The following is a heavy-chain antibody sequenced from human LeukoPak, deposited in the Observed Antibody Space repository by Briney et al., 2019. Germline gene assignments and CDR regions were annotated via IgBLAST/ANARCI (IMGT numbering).Heavy chain of an antibody. Sequence: GGSLRLSCAASGSTFSSYWMSWVRQAPGKGLEWVANIKEDGSEKYYVDSVKGRFTISRDNAKNSLYLQMNILRAEDTAVYYCARVLHYYDSSTYYTDITGYFFDYWGQGSLVTVSS. J-gene: IGHJ4*02. D-gene: IGHD3-22*01. CDR3: ARVLHYYDSSTYYTDITGYFFDY. CDR1: GSTFSSYW. V-gene: IGHV3-7*01. CDR2: IKEDGSEK.